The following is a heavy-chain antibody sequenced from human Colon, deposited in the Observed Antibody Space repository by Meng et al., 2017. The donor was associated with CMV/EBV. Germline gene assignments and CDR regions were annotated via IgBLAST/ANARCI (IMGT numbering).Heavy chain of an antibody. V-gene: IGHV3-21*03. Sequence: GESLKISCAVSGFTFSTYSMAWVRQATGKGLEWVASISSSSTYIYYGDSVKGRFTVSRDNDRNSLYLQMNSLKAEDTAVYYCTTVGIVPPLESQWLVRNWGQGTLVTVSS. D-gene: IGHD6-19*01. CDR1: GFTFSTYS. J-gene: IGHJ4*02. CDR2: ISSSSTYI. CDR3: TTVGIVPPLESQWLVRN.